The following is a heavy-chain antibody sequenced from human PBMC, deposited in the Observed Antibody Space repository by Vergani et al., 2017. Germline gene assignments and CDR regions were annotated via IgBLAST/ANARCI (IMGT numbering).Heavy chain of an antibody. V-gene: IGHV1-58*02. D-gene: IGHD3-16*02. CDR3: AAFQYYDYVWGSYPHGYVDY. CDR2: IVVGSDNT. Sequence: QMQLVQSGPEVKKPGTSVKVSCKASGFTFTSSAMQWVRQARGQRLEWIGWIVVGSDNTNYAQKFQERVTITRDMSTSTAYMELSSLRSEDTAVYYCAAFQYYDYVWGSYPHGYVDYWGQGTLVTVSS. J-gene: IGHJ4*02. CDR1: GFTFTSSA.